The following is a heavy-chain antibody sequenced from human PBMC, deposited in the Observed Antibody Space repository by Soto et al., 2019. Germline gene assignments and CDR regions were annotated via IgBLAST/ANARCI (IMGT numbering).Heavy chain of an antibody. CDR3: AHRPASGFDP. Sequence: QITLKESGPTLVKPTQTLTLTCTFSGFSLSTSGVGVGWIRQPPGKALEWLALIYWDDDKRYSPSLKNRLTITKDTSKNQVVLTMTNMDPVDTARYYCAHRPASGFDPWGQGTLVTVSS. V-gene: IGHV2-5*02. CDR1: GFSLSTSGVG. CDR2: IYWDDDK. D-gene: IGHD2-8*02. J-gene: IGHJ5*02.